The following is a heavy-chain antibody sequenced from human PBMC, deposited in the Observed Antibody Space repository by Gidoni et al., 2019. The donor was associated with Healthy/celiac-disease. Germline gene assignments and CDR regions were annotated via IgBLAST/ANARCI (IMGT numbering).Heavy chain of an antibody. V-gene: IGHV4-39*01. Sequence: QLQLQESGPGLVKPSETLSLTCTVSGGSISSSSYYWGWIRQPPGKGLEWIGSIYYSGSTYYNPSLKSRVTISVDTSKNQFSLKLSSVTAADTAVYYCARHSPGELLPDYWGQGTLVTVSS. CDR2: IYYSGST. J-gene: IGHJ4*02. D-gene: IGHD1-26*01. CDR3: ARHSPGELLPDY. CDR1: GGSISSSSYY.